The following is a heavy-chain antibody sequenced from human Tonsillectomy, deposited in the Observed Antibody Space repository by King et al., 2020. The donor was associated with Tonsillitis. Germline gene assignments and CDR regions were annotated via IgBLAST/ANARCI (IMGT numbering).Heavy chain of an antibody. CDR1: GFTFSSYA. D-gene: IGHD3-22*01. J-gene: IGHJ6*02. CDR2: ISDDGSNK. V-gene: IGHV3-30*04. Sequence: VQLVESGGGVVQPGRSLRLSCAASGFTFSSYAMHWVRQAPGKGREWVALISDDGSNKYYADSVKGRFTISRDNSKNTLYLQISSLRPEDTAVYYCARDPHQSYYYDSRAYWRHYYYYGMDVWGQGTTVTVSS. CDR3: ARDPHQSYYYDSRAYWRHYYYYGMDV.